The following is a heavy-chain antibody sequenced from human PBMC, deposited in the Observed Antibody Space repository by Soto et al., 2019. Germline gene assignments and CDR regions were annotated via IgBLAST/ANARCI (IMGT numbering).Heavy chain of an antibody. J-gene: IGHJ3*02. CDR3: ARIRVLRYFDWLSANAFDI. V-gene: IGHV1-18*01. Sequence: ASVKVSCKASGYTFTSYGISWVRQAPGQGLEWMGWISAYNGNTNYAQKLQGRVTMTTDTSTSTAYMELRSLRSDDTAVYYCARIRVLRYFDWLSANAFDIWGQGTIVTVSS. CDR1: GYTFTSYG. CDR2: ISAYNGNT. D-gene: IGHD3-9*01.